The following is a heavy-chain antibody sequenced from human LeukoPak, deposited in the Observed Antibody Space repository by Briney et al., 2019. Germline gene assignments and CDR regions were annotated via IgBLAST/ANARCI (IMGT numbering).Heavy chain of an antibody. Sequence: SETLSLTCAVYGGSFNGYSWSWIRQSPGKGLEWIGEINLGGSTNYNPSLRSRVTMTIDTSKKEVSLNLTSVTAADTPIYFCASSSKVVRPDSWDYWGQGTLVTVSS. J-gene: IGHJ4*02. V-gene: IGHV4-34*01. D-gene: IGHD6-6*01. CDR1: GGSFNGYS. CDR2: INLGGST. CDR3: ASSSKVVRPDSWDY.